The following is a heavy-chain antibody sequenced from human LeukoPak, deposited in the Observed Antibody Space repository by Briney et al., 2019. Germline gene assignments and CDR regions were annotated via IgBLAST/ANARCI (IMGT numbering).Heavy chain of an antibody. V-gene: IGHV1-69*13. Sequence: VASVKVSCKASGGTFSSYAISWVRQAPGQGLEWMGGIIPIFGTANYAQKFQGRVTITADESTSTDYMELSSLRSEDTAVYYCAFSPPRYNWFDPWGQGTLVTVSS. CDR3: AFSPPRYNWFDP. CDR1: GGTFSSYA. J-gene: IGHJ5*02. CDR2: IIPIFGTA.